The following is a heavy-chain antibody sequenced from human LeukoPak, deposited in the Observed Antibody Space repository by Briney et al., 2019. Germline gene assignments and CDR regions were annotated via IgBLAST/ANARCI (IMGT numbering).Heavy chain of an antibody. Sequence: PGRSLRLSCAASGLTFISYSMNWVRPAPGKGLEWSSYIGISSGNTKYADSVKVRFTISGNRAKNPVYLQMNSLRVEDKAVYYCARNTKYAFDNWGQGTLVTVSS. CDR1: GLTFISYS. D-gene: IGHD2-2*01. V-gene: IGHV3-48*01. CDR3: ARNTKYAFDN. J-gene: IGHJ4*02. CDR2: IGISSGNT.